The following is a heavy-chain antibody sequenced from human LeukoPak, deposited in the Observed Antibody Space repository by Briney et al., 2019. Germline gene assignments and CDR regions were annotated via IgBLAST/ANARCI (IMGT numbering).Heavy chain of an antibody. D-gene: IGHD3-22*01. CDR3: ARIYFHSSDYYFGADAFDL. CDR1: GYTFIDYY. J-gene: IGHJ3*01. CDR2: INPYSGGT. Sequence: ASVNVSCKASGYTFIDYYIHWVRQSPGQGLEWVGRINPYSGGTNYAPKFQGRVTMTSDTSISTAYMDLTRLRSDDTALYFCARIYFHSSDYYFGADAFDLWGQGTMVTVSS. V-gene: IGHV1-2*06.